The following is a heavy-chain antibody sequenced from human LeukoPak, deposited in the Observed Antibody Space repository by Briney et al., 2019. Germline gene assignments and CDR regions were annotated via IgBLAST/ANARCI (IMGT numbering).Heavy chain of an antibody. CDR2: ISDSSSGI. CDR1: GLTFSTQA. J-gene: IGHJ4*02. Sequence: GGSLRLSCAASGLTFSTQAMSWVRQAPGKGLEWVSSISDSSSGIYCADSVKGRFTISRDNSKSTLFLDMNSLRVEDTAIYYCANSYYNFWSGFANWGQGTLVSVSS. V-gene: IGHV3-23*01. CDR3: ANSYYNFWSGFAN. D-gene: IGHD3-3*01.